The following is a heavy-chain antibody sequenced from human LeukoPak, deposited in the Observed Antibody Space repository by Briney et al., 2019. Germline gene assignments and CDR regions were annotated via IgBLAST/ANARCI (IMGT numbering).Heavy chain of an antibody. D-gene: IGHD3-22*01. CDR2: VKSKTDGGAI. CDR3: STGTTYYYERTGYVL. Sequence: GGSLRLSCAASGFSFSNAWMSWFRQAPGKGLAWVGRVKSKTDGGAIEYAAPVKGRFTISRDDSKNTLYLQMNSLKTEDTAVYYCSTGTTYYYERTGYVLWGQGTLATVSS. J-gene: IGHJ4*02. CDR1: GFSFSNAW. V-gene: IGHV3-15*01.